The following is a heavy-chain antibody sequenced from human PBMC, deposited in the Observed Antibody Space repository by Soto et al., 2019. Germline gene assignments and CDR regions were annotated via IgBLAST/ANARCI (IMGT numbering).Heavy chain of an antibody. CDR1: GVTFSSYA. CDR3: ARARRYYYDSSGYYTS. J-gene: IGHJ4*02. V-gene: IGHV1-69*13. CDR2: ITPIFGTA. D-gene: IGHD3-22*01. Sequence: SVKVSCKASGVTFSSYAISWVRQAPGQGLEWMGGITPIFGTANYAQKFQGRVTITADESTSTAYMELSSLRSEDTAVYYCARARRYYYDSSGYYTSWGQGTLVTVSS.